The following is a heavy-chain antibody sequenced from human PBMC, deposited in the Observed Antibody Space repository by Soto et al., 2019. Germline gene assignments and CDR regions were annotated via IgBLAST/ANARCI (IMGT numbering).Heavy chain of an antibody. CDR1: GGSFSGYY. J-gene: IGHJ3*02. CDR2: INHSGST. V-gene: IGHV4-34*01. D-gene: IGHD3-22*01. Sequence: TSETLSLTSAVYGGSFSGYYWSWMRQPPGKGLEWIGEINHSGSTNYNPSLKSRVTISVDTSKNQFSLKLSSVTAADTAVYYCARVDSSGYYYAFDIWGQGTMVTV. CDR3: ARVDSSGYYYAFDI.